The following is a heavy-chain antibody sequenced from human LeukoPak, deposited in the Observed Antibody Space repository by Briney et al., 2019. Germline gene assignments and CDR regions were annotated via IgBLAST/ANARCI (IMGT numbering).Heavy chain of an antibody. CDR3: ARQVKAAAITFDS. V-gene: IGHV3-21*01. CDR1: GFTFSSYA. CDR2: ISSSSSYI. Sequence: GGSLRLSCAASGFTFSSYAMSWVRQAPGKGLEWVSSISSSSSYIYYADSVKGRFTLSRDNAKNSLYLQMNSLRAEDTAVYYCARQVKAAAITFDSWGQGTLVTVSS. J-gene: IGHJ4*02. D-gene: IGHD6-13*01.